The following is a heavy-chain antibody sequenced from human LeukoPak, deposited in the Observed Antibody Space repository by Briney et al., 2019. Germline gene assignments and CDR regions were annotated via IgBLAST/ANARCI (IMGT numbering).Heavy chain of an antibody. D-gene: IGHD1-1*01. CDR3: ARARNWNDRSAFDY. Sequence: ASVKVSCKASGYTFTSYAMHWVRQAPGQRLEWMGWINAGNGNTKYSQEFQGRVTITGDKSTSTAYMELSSLRSEDTAVYYCARARNWNDRSAFDYWGQGTLVTVSS. CDR2: INAGNGNT. CDR1: GYTFTSYA. J-gene: IGHJ4*02. V-gene: IGHV1-3*03.